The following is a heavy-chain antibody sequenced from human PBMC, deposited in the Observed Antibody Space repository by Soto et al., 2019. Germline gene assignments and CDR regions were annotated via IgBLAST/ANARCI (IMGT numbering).Heavy chain of an antibody. J-gene: IGHJ6*03. CDR1: GFTFSSYS. Sequence: GGSLRLSCAASGFTFSSYSMNWVRQAPGKGLEWVSYISSGSSTMYYADSVKGRFTISRDNAKNSLYLQMNSLRAEDTAVYYCARDQGGSGSYPYYYYMDVWGKGTTVTVSS. CDR3: ARDQGGSGSYPYYYYMDV. CDR2: ISSGSSTM. V-gene: IGHV3-48*01. D-gene: IGHD3-3*01.